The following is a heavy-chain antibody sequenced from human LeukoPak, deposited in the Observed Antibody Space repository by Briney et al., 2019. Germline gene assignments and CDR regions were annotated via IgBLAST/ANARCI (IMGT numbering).Heavy chain of an antibody. D-gene: IGHD5-24*01. V-gene: IGHV4-59*01. Sequence: SETLSLTCTVSGGSISSYYWSWIRQPRGKGLEWIGYIHYSGSTNYNPSLKSRVTISVDTSKNQFSLKLSSVTAADTAVYYCAREAVEMGRTFDYWGQGTLVTVSS. J-gene: IGHJ4*02. CDR3: AREAVEMGRTFDY. CDR2: IHYSGST. CDR1: GGSISSYY.